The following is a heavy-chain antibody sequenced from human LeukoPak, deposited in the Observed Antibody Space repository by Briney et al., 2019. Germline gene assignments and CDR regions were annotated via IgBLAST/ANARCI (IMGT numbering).Heavy chain of an antibody. V-gene: IGHV3-30*03. J-gene: IGHJ4*02. CDR2: ISYDGSNK. CDR1: GFTFSSYG. Sequence: PGGSLRLSCAASGFTFSSYGMHWVRQAPGKGLEWVAVISYDGSNKYYADSVKGRFTISRDNSKNTLYLQMNSLRAEDTAVYYCTGRSPGYSSGWAGYWGQGTLVTVSS. CDR3: TGRSPGYSSGWAGY. D-gene: IGHD6-19*01.